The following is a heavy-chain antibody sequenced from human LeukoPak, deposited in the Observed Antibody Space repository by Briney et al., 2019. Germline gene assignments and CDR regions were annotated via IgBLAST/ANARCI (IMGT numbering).Heavy chain of an antibody. V-gene: IGHV4-31*03. CDR2: IYYSGST. CDR1: GGSISSGGYY. D-gene: IGHD2-2*01. Sequence: SETLSLTCTVSGGSISSGGYYWSWIRQHPGKGLEWIGYIYYSGSTYYNPSLKSRVTISVDTSKNQFSLKLSSVTAADTAVYYCARDAQGYCSSTSCSPPGFDPWGRGTLVTVSS. CDR3: ARDAQGYCSSTSCSPPGFDP. J-gene: IGHJ5*02.